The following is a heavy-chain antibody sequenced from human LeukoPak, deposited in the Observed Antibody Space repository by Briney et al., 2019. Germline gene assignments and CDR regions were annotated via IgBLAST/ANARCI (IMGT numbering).Heavy chain of an antibody. J-gene: IGHJ3*02. CDR1: GFTFSNCP. V-gene: IGHV3-74*01. CDR2: INSDGSST. D-gene: IGHD6-13*01. Sequence: GGSLRLSCSASGFTFSNCPMHWVRQARGKGLVWVSRINSDGSSTSYADSVKGRFTISRDNAKNTLYLQMNSLRAEDTAVYYCARVYSSSWYDAFDIWGQGTMVTVSS. CDR3: ARVYSSSWYDAFDI.